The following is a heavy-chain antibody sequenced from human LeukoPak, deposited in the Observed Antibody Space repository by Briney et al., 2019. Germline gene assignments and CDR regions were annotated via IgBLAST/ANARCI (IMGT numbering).Heavy chain of an antibody. CDR3: LVWKHVFDR. J-gene: IGHJ5*02. D-gene: IGHD5/OR15-5a*01. V-gene: IGHV3-30*03. CDR1: GFSFSSYG. Sequence: GGSLRLSCAASGFSFSSYGMHWVRQAPGKGLEWVAVMSYDGSKEYYADSVKGRFTISRDNSKNTLYLQMNSLRVEDTAVYYCLVWKHVFDRWGQGTLVTVSS. CDR2: MSYDGSKE.